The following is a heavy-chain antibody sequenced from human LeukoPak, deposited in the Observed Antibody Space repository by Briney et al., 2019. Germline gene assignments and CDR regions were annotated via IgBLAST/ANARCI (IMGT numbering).Heavy chain of an antibody. J-gene: IGHJ5*02. V-gene: IGHV1-58*01. CDR1: GFTLTSSA. Sequence: GTSVKVSCKASGFTLTSSAVQWVRQARGQRLEWIGWIVVGSGNTNHAQKFQERVTITRDMSTSTAYMELSSLRSEDTAVYYCAASPPLAGDYGVWWFDPWGQGTLVTVSS. CDR2: IVVGSGNT. D-gene: IGHD4-17*01. CDR3: AASPPLAGDYGVWWFDP.